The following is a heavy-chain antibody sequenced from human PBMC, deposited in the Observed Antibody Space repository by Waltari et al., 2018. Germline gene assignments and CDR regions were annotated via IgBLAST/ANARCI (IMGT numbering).Heavy chain of an antibody. Sequence: QVQLVQSGAEVKKPGASVKVSCKASGYTVTSYAMHWVRQAPGQRLEWMGWINAGKGNTKYSQKFQGRVTITRDTSASTAYMELSSLRSEDTAVYYSACWKGAAGTLDYWGQGTLVTVSS. CDR2: INAGKGNT. CDR3: ACWKGAAGTLDY. V-gene: IGHV1-3*01. J-gene: IGHJ4*02. D-gene: IGHD6-13*01. CDR1: GYTVTSYA.